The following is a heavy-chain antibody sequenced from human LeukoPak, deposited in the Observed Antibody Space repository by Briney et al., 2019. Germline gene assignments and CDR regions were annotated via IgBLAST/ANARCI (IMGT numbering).Heavy chain of an antibody. CDR2: IYYSGST. J-gene: IGHJ2*01. Sequence: KPSETLSLTCTVFGGSISSNSWSWIRQPPGKGLEWIGYIYYSGSTNYNPSLKSRVTISVDTSKNQFSLKLSSVTAADAAVYYCARHGVPKQQLVPPRYFDLWGRGTLVTVSS. D-gene: IGHD6-13*01. CDR1: GGSISSNS. CDR3: ARHGVPKQQLVPPRYFDL. V-gene: IGHV4-59*08.